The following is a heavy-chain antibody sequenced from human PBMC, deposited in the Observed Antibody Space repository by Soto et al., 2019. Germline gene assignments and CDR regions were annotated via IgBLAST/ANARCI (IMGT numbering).Heavy chain of an antibody. CDR1: GFTFSSYA. Sequence: GGSLRLSCAASGFTFSSYAMIWVRQAPGKGLEWVSVISGSGGSTYSADSVKGRFSISRDNFKNTLFLQMNSLRAEDTAVYYCAKGDTYYYDSSGYWGYWGQGTLVTVSS. J-gene: IGHJ4*02. D-gene: IGHD3-22*01. V-gene: IGHV3-23*01. CDR3: AKGDTYYYDSSGYWGY. CDR2: ISGSGGST.